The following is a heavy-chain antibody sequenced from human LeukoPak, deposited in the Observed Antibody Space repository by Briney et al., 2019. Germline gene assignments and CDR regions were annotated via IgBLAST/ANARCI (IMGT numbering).Heavy chain of an antibody. J-gene: IGHJ5*02. Sequence: GGSLRLSCSAQGLSFSSYVVNSVRQAPGKGLEWISYISSTGNAIFYAHCVKGRSTIPRDNDKHSLYMQLNSLRAEDRAFYYCATEGGFADWGQGSLVTVSS. CDR3: ATEGGFAD. CDR1: GLSFSSYV. V-gene: IGHV3-48*03. CDR2: ISSTGNAI.